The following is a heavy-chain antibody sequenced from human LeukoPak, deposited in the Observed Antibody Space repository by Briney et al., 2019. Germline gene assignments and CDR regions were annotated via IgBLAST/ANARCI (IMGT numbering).Heavy chain of an antibody. V-gene: IGHV3-73*01. CDR2: IRSKANNYAT. Sequence: GGSLRLSCAASGFTFSGSAMHWVRQASGKGLEWVGRIRSKANNYATAYAASVKGRFTISRDDSRNTAYLQMNSLKTEDTAVYYCTRLTFDIWGQGTMVTVSS. CDR1: GFTFSGSA. CDR3: TRLTFDI. J-gene: IGHJ3*02.